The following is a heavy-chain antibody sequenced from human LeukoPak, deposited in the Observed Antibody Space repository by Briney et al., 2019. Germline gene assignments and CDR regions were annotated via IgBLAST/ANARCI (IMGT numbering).Heavy chain of an antibody. CDR3: ARIRNHSGSYGAFDI. V-gene: IGHV3-48*03. Sequence: PGGSLRLSCAASGFSFKSYEMTWVRQAPGKGLEWVSYISSSGNSIYYADSVKGRFTISRDNAENSLYLQMNSLRAEDTAVYYCARIRNHSGSYGAFDIWGQGTMVTVSS. J-gene: IGHJ3*02. CDR1: GFSFKSYE. D-gene: IGHD1-26*01. CDR2: ISSSGNSI.